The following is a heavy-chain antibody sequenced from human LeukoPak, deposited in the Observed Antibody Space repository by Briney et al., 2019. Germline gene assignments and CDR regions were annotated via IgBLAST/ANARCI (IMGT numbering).Heavy chain of an antibody. D-gene: IGHD7-27*01. CDR2: MNPNTGNT. V-gene: IGHV1-8*01. Sequence: ASVKVSCKASGHTFTTYDINWVRQATGQGLEWMGWMNPNTGNTGYAQKFQGRVSLTRNTSISTAYMELSSLRSEDTAVYYCARGPRNWGMDYWGQGTLVTVSS. CDR3: ARGPRNWGMDY. CDR1: GHTFTTYD. J-gene: IGHJ4*02.